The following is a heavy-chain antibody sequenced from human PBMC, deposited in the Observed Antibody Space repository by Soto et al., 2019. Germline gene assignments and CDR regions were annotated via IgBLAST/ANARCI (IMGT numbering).Heavy chain of an antibody. CDR2: ISCDGGST. Sequence: GGSLRLSCAASGFTFDDYAMHWVRHAPGKGLEWVSLISCDGGSTYYADSVKGRCTISRDNSKNSLYLQMNSLRAEDSALYYCAKDMGASGYEGSVEYYYGMDVWGQGTTVTVSS. V-gene: IGHV3-43D*03. J-gene: IGHJ6*02. CDR3: AKDMGASGYEGSVEYYYGMDV. D-gene: IGHD5-12*01. CDR1: GFTFDDYA.